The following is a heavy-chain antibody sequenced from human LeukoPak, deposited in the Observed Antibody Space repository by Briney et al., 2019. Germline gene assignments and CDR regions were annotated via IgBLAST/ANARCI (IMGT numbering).Heavy chain of an antibody. CDR2: ITSTSNSI. CDR3: AASLGPRDY. V-gene: IGHV3-48*03. Sequence: GGSLRLSCAASGFTFVSYERNWVRQAPGKGLEWISYITSTSNSIYYAESVKGRFTISRDNTKNSLYLQMDSLRVEDTALYFCAASLGPRDYWGQGILVTVSS. CDR1: GFTFVSYE. J-gene: IGHJ4*02. D-gene: IGHD7-27*01.